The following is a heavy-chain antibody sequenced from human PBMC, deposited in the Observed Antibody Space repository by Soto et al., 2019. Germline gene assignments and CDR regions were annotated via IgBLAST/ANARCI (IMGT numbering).Heavy chain of an antibody. V-gene: IGHV3-33*01. CDR1: GFTFSSYG. J-gene: IGHJ4*02. CDR2: VWYDGSNK. D-gene: IGHD6-19*01. Sequence: VQLVESGGGVVQPGRSLRLSCAASGFTFSSYGMHWVRQAPGKGQEWVAVVWYDGSNKYYADSVKGRFTISRDNSKNTLYLQMNSLRAEDTAVYYCARDRYSSGWYDLDYWGQGTLVTVSS. CDR3: ARDRYSSGWYDLDY.